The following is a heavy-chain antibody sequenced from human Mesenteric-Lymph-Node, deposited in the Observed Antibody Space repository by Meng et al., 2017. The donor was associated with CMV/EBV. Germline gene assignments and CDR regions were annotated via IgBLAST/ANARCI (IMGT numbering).Heavy chain of an antibody. V-gene: IGHV3-15*01. CDR2: IKSKTDGGTT. D-gene: IGHD4-23*01. CDR3: TTLGMVVTRGSKPDAFDI. CDR1: GSTFSNAW. J-gene: IGHJ3*02. Sequence: GESLKISCAASGSTFSNAWMSWVRQAPGKGLEWVGRIKSKTDGGTTDYAAPVKGRFTISRDDSKNTLYLQMNSLKTEDTAVYYCTTLGMVVTRGSKPDAFDIWGQGTMVTVSS.